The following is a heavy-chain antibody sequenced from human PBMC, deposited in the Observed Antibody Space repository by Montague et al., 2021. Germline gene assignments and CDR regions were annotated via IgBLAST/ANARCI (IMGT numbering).Heavy chain of an antibody. CDR2: IFHNGST. Sequence: SETLSLTCAVSGGSISSNNWWTWVRQPPGKGLEWIGEIFHNGSTTYSPSPKSRVTISMDKSKNQFSLKLTSVTAADTAVYYCARVAAWGYYGTSGPNWFDPWGQGTLVTVSS. V-gene: IGHV4-4*02. CDR3: ARVAAWGYYGTSGPNWFDP. J-gene: IGHJ5*02. CDR1: GGSISSNNW. D-gene: IGHD3-22*01.